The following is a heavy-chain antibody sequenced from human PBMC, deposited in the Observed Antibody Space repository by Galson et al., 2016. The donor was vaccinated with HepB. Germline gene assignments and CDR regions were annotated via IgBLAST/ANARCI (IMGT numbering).Heavy chain of an antibody. CDR2: VTPESGVT. D-gene: IGHD5-12*01. Sequence: SVKVSCKASGYSFTAYYLHWVRQVPGQGLEWMGRVTPESGVTIYAQKFQGRVTMTRDTSISTVYMEMTSLRIDDTAVYYCASHGYSRGWYGHWGQGTLVTVSS. CDR1: GYSFTAYY. CDR3: ASHGYSRGWYGH. J-gene: IGHJ5*02. V-gene: IGHV1-2*06.